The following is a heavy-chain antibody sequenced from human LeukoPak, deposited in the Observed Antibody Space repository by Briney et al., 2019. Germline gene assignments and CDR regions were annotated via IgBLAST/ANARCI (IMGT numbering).Heavy chain of an antibody. D-gene: IGHD3-9*01. Sequence: SETLSLTCTVSGGSISGHYWSWIRQSPGKGLEWIGFMHYSGNTNSNPSLRSRVTISMDTSKNHFSLKMSSVTAADTAVYYCARQTPPDELRYFDWFSPPASYYMDVWGKGTTVTISS. CDR3: ARQTPPDELRYFDWFSPPASYYMDV. J-gene: IGHJ6*03. CDR2: MHYSGNT. V-gene: IGHV4-59*08. CDR1: GGSISGHY.